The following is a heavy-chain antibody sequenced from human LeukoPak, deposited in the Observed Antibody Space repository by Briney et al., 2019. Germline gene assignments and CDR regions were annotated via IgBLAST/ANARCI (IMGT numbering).Heavy chain of an antibody. J-gene: IGHJ5*02. CDR1: GGSISSYY. CDR3: AREEDYYGSGSYCLLDP. CDR2: IYTSGST. V-gene: IGHV4-4*07. Sequence: SETLSLTCTVSGGSISSYYWSWIRGPAGKGLEWIGRIYTSGSTNYNPSLKSRVTMSVDTSKNQFSLKLSSVTAADTAVYYCAREEDYYGSGSYCLLDPWGQGTLVTVSS. D-gene: IGHD3-10*01.